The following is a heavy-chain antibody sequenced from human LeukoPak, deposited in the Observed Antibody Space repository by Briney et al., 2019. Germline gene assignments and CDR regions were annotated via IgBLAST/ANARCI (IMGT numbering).Heavy chain of an antibody. CDR2: YDPEDGET. V-gene: IGHV1-24*01. CDR3: ASIPLYDYVWGSYRPYYFDY. D-gene: IGHD3-16*02. J-gene: IGHJ4*02. CDR1: GYTLTELS. Sequence: ASVKVYCKVSGYTLTELSMHWVRQAPGKGLEWMGGYDPEDGETIYAQKFQGRVTMTEDTSTDTAYMELSSLRSEDTAVYYCASIPLYDYVWGSYRPYYFDYRGQGTLVTVSS.